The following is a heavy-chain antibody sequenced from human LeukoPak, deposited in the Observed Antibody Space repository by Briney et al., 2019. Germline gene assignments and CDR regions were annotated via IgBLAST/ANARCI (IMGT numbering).Heavy chain of an antibody. CDR3: TRDGGFLYYLDY. CDR2: IRSKAYGGTT. J-gene: IGHJ4*02. CDR1: GLTFSDYA. V-gene: IGHV3-49*04. Sequence: PGGSLRLSCTASGLTFSDYAVNWVRQAPGKGLEWLAFIRSKAYGGTTEYAASVKGRFTFSRDDSKSIAYLQMNNLKTEDTAVYYCTRDGGFLYYLDYWGQGALVTVSS. D-gene: IGHD2-15*01.